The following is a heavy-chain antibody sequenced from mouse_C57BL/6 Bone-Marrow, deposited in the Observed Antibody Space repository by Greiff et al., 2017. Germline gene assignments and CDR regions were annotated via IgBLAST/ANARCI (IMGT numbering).Heavy chain of an antibody. CDR2: IYPGSGST. CDR3: ARPGIYYGNYGAMDY. CDR1: GYTFTSYW. V-gene: IGHV1-55*01. D-gene: IGHD2-1*01. J-gene: IGHJ4*01. Sequence: QVQLQQPGAELVKPGASVKMSCKASGYTFTSYWITWVKQRPGQGLEWIGDIYPGSGSTNYNEKFKSKATLTVDTSSSTAYMQLSSLTSEDSAVYYCARPGIYYGNYGAMDYWGQGTSVTVSS.